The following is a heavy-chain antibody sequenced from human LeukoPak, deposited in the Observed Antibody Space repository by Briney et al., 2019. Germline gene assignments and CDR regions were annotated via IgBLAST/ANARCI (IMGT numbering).Heavy chain of an antibody. CDR2: IRSKAYGETT. J-gene: IGHJ6*02. CDR1: GFTFGDYA. Sequence: GGSLRLSCTTSGFTFGDYAMNWVRQAPGKGLEWVGLIRSKAYGETTDYAASVKGRFTASRDDSKSVAYLQMNSLKTEDTAVYYCSGMIRGADYYFYGMDAWGQGTAVTVSS. D-gene: IGHD3-10*01. CDR3: SGMIRGADYYFYGMDA. V-gene: IGHV3-49*04.